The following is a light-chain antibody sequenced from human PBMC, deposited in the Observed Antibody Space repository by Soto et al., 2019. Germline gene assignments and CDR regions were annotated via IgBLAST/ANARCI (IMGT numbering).Light chain of an antibody. CDR1: QSVSSN. CDR2: GAS. CDR3: QQFNNWPQT. V-gene: IGKV3-15*01. J-gene: IGKJ1*01. Sequence: EIVMTQSPATLSVSPGERATLSCRASQSVSSNLAWYQQKGGQAPRLLIYGASTRATGIPARFSGSGSGTKFTLTISSLQSEDFAVYFCQQFNNWPQTFGQGTKVEIK.